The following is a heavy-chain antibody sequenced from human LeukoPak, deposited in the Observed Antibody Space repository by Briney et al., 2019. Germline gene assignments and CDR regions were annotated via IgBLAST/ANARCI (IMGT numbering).Heavy chain of an antibody. V-gene: IGHV3-30*18. CDR1: GFTFSSYG. J-gene: IGHJ4*02. D-gene: IGHD3-10*01. Sequence: GGSLRLSCAASGFTFSSYGMHWVRQAPGKGLEWVAVISYDGSNKYYADSVKGRFTISRDNSKNTLYLQMNSLRAEDTAVYYCAKGVLWFGESTMYYFDYWGQGTLVTVSS. CDR2: ISYDGSNK. CDR3: AKGVLWFGESTMYYFDY.